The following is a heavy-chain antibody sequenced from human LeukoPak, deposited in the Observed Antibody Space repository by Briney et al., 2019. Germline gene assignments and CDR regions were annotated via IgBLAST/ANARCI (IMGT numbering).Heavy chain of an antibody. D-gene: IGHD2/OR15-2a*01. Sequence: PSESLSLTCTASGVSITSHSWSWIRQPPGKGLEWIGYIYDTGGANYNPPLKIRVTISRDTSKNQFSLNVTSVTAADTAIYYCARGHYYCNRGDYWGQGTLVTVSS. J-gene: IGHJ4*02. CDR2: IYDTGGA. V-gene: IGHV4-59*11. CDR3: ARGHYYCNRGDY. CDR1: GVSITSHS.